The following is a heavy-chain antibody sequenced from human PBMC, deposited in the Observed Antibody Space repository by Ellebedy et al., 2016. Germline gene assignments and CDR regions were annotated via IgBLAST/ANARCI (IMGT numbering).Heavy chain of an antibody. CDR3: ARAATYAFDL. J-gene: IGHJ3*01. CDR2: IKQDGSEK. CDR1: GSTFSTYW. V-gene: IGHV3-7*04. D-gene: IGHD5-24*01. Sequence: GGSLRLSXGPSGSTFSTYWMTWVRQAPGKGLEWLPNIKQDGSEKYYVDSVKGRFTISRDNAKNSLYLQMNSLRAEDTAVYYCARAATYAFDLWGQGTMVTVSS.